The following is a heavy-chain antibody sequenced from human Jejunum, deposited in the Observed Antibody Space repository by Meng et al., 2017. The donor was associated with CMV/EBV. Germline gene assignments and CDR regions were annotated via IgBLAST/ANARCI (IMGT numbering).Heavy chain of an antibody. CDR1: GGSISSYY. CDR2: IYYSGST. CDR3: ARAAQYQLHPGEVDY. J-gene: IGHJ4*02. Sequence: SGGSISSYYWSWIRQPPGKGLEWIGYIYYSGSTNYNPSLKSRVTISVDTSKNQFSLKLSSVTAADTAVYYCARAAQYQLHPGEVDYWGQGTLVTVSS. D-gene: IGHD2-2*01. V-gene: IGHV4-59*01.